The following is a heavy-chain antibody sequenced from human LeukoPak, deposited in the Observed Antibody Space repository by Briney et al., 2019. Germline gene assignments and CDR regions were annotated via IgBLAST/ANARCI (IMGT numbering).Heavy chain of an antibody. Sequence: WASVKVTCKASGYTFTGYYMHWVRQAPGQGLEWMGWINPHSGGTNYAQKFQGRVTMTRDTSISTAYMELRRLRSDDTAVYYCARGHYYGSGSPYYFDYWGQGTLVTVSS. CDR2: INPHSGGT. CDR1: GYTFTGYY. D-gene: IGHD3-10*01. V-gene: IGHV1-2*02. CDR3: ARGHYYGSGSPYYFDY. J-gene: IGHJ4*02.